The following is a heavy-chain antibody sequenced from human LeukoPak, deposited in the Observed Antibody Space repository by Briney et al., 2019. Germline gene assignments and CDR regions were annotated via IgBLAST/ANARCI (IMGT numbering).Heavy chain of an antibody. CDR1: GFTFNTYT. Sequence: GGSLRLSCAASGFTFNTYTMNWVRQAPGKGLEWVSADSVKGRFTISRDNAKNSLYLQMNSLRAEDTAVYYCARAMIVDYWGQGTLVTVSS. CDR3: ARAMIVDY. D-gene: IGHD3-22*01. J-gene: IGHJ4*02. V-gene: IGHV3-21*01.